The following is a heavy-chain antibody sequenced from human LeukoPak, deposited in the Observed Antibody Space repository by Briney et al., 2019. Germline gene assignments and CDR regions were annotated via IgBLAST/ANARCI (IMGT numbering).Heavy chain of an antibody. Sequence: KPSETLSLTCTVSGGSISSYYWSWIRQPPGKGLEWIGYIYYSGSTNYNPSLKSRVTISVDTSKNQFSLKLSSVTAADTAVYYCARLRRVRGLHGMDVWGQGTTVTVSS. J-gene: IGHJ6*02. V-gene: IGHV4-59*08. CDR3: ARLRRVRGLHGMDV. CDR1: GGSISSYY. CDR2: IYYSGST. D-gene: IGHD3-10*02.